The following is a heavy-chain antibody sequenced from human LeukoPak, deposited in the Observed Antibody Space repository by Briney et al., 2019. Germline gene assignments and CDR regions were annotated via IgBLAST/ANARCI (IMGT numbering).Heavy chain of an antibody. V-gene: IGHV3-30*04. CDR1: GFTFSSYA. CDR2: ISYDGSNK. Sequence: GGSLRLSCAASGFTFSSYAMHWVRQAPGKGLEWVAVISYDGSNKYYADSVKGRFTISRDNSKNTLYLQMNSLRAEDTAVYYCARRPPIAVAGPGYYWGQGTLVTVSS. D-gene: IGHD6-19*01. CDR3: ARRPPIAVAGPGYY. J-gene: IGHJ4*02.